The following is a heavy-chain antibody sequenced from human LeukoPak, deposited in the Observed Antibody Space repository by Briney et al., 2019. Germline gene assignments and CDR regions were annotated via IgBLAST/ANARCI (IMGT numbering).Heavy chain of an antibody. V-gene: IGHV3-74*01. CDR2: ISSDGSST. J-gene: IGHJ2*01. CDR1: GFTFRNYY. CDR3: ARDHCSSTSCYPYWYFDL. D-gene: IGHD2-2*01. Sequence: GGSLRLSCTASGFTFRNYYMHWVRQAPGKGLVWVSRISSDGSSTSYADSVKGRFTISRDNSKNTLYLQMNSLRAEDTAVYYCARDHCSSTSCYPYWYFDLWGRGTLVTVSS.